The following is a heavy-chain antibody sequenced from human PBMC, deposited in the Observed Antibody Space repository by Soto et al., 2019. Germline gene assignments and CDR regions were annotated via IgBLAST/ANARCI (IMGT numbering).Heavy chain of an antibody. Sequence: GGSLRLSCAASGFTFSGYGMNWVRQAPGKGLEWVSSISIGSTYIFYADSVQGRFTISRDDAKNSLSLQMNSLRAEDTAVYFCARSTRNWIDPWGQGTLVTVSS. V-gene: IGHV3-21*01. J-gene: IGHJ5*02. CDR3: ARSTRNWIDP. CDR2: ISIGSTYI. D-gene: IGHD2-2*01. CDR1: GFTFSGYG.